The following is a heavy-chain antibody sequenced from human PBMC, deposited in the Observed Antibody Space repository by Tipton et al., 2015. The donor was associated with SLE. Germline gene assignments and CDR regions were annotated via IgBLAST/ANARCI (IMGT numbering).Heavy chain of an antibody. J-gene: IGHJ4*02. V-gene: IGHV3-30*02. CDR2: IRYDGSNK. CDR3: AKDYADEGIAGYFDY. Sequence: SLRLSCAASGLTFSSYGMHWVRQAPGKGLEWVAFIRYDGSNKYYADSVKGRFTISRDNSKNTLYLQVNSLRAEDTAVYYCAKDYADEGIAGYFDYWGQGTLVTVSS. D-gene: IGHD6-13*01. CDR1: GLTFSSYG.